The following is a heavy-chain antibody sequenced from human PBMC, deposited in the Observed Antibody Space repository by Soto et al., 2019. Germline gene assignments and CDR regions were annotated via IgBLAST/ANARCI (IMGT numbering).Heavy chain of an antibody. V-gene: IGHV3-30*18. CDR3: VKEEYYDILTGSRGDAFDI. D-gene: IGHD3-9*01. CDR1: GFTFSAYG. J-gene: IGHJ3*02. Sequence: QVQLVESGGGVVQPGRSLRLSCAASGFTFSAYGIHWVRQAPAKGLEWVAVISHDGRNKYYADSVKGRFAVSRDNSKNTLYVQMNSLRSEDTAVYYCVKEEYYDILTGSRGDAFDICGQGTMVTVSS. CDR2: ISHDGRNK.